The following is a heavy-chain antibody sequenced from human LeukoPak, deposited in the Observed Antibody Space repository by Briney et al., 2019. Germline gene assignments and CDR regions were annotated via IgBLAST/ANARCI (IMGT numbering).Heavy chain of an antibody. D-gene: IGHD3-10*01. CDR2: IYWDDDQ. Sequence: SGPTLVNPTQTLTLTCTFSGFSLSTSGVGVAWIRRPPGKALEWLALIYWDDDQRYSPSLKSRLTLTKDTSKTQVVLTMTDMDPVDTAPYYCALPRVYYYGSGSYFPKTLDYWGQGTLVTVSS. CDR1: GFSLSTSGVG. V-gene: IGHV2-5*02. J-gene: IGHJ4*02. CDR3: ALPRVYYYGSGSYFPKTLDY.